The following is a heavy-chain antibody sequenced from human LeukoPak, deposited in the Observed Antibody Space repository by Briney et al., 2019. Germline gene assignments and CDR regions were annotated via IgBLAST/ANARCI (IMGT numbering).Heavy chain of an antibody. J-gene: IGHJ4*02. V-gene: IGHV1-69*06. Sequence: ASVKVSCKASGGTFSSYAISWVRQAPGQGLEWMGGIIPIFGTANYAQKFQGRVTITADKSTSTAYMELSSLRSEDTAVYYCAXXXXYSYGRYYFDYWGQGTLVTVSS. CDR2: IIPIFGTA. D-gene: IGHD5-18*01. CDR1: GGTFSSYA. CDR3: AXXXXYSYGRYYFDY.